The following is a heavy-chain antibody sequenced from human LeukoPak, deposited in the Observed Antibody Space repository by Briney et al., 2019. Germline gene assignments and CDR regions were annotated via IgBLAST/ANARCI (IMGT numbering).Heavy chain of an antibody. V-gene: IGHV4-31*03. J-gene: IGHJ4*02. CDR1: GYSISSGYY. Sequence: SETLSLTCTVSGYSISSGYYWTWIRQPPGKGLEWIGYIYYSGSTYYNPSLKSRVTISVDTSKNQFSLKLSSVTAADTAVYYCARLSNTIFGVVRTRGHFDYWGQGTLVTVSS. CDR2: IYYSGST. CDR3: ARLSNTIFGVVRTRGHFDY. D-gene: IGHD3-3*01.